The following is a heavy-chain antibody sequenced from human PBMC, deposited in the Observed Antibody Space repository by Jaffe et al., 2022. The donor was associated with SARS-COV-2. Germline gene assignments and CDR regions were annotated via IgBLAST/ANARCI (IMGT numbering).Heavy chain of an antibody. CDR1: GFTFSNAW. CDR3: TTAGSDYFDSSGYFETFDN. Sequence: EVQLVESGGGLVQPGGSLRLSCAASGFTFSNAWMSWVRQAPGKGLEWVGRIKSKTDGGATDYAAPVKGRFTISRDDSKNTLYLQMNSLKGEDTAVYYCTTAGSDYFDSSGYFETFDNWGQGTLVTVSS. D-gene: IGHD3-22*01. CDR2: IKSKTDGGAT. V-gene: IGHV3-15*01. J-gene: IGHJ4*02.